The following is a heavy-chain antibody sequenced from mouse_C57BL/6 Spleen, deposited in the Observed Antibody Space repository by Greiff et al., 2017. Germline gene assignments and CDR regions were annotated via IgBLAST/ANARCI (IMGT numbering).Heavy chain of an antibody. CDR3: ARFRYYGNYFAY. J-gene: IGHJ3*01. CDR1: GYTFTSYC. Sequence: VQLQQSGAELVRPGSSVKLSCKASGYTFTSYCMHWVKQRPIQGLEWIGNIDPSDSETHYNQKFKDKATLTVDKSSSTAYMQLSSLTSEDSAVDYCARFRYYGNYFAYWGQGTLVTVSA. CDR2: IDPSDSET. D-gene: IGHD2-1*01. V-gene: IGHV1-52*01.